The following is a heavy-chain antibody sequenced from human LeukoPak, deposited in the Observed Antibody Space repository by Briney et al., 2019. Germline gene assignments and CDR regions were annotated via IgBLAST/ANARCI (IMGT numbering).Heavy chain of an antibody. CDR3: ARDQGIYKFDP. CDR2: INPNSGGT. J-gene: IGHJ5*02. D-gene: IGHD1-1*01. V-gene: IGHV1-2*02. CDR1: GYTFTGYY. Sequence: ASVKVSCKASGYTFTGYYMHWVRQAPGQGLEWMGWINPNSGGTNHAQKFQGRVTMTRDTSISTAYMELSRLRSDDTAVYYCARDQGIYKFDPWGQGTLVTVSS.